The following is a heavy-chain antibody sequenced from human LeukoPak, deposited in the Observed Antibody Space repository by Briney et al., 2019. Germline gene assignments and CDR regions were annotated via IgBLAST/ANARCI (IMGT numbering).Heavy chain of an antibody. CDR1: GYTSTTYD. D-gene: IGHD6-19*01. V-gene: IGHV1-8*01. CDR3: ARGRGSGHKENWFDP. CDR2: MNPNSGNT. J-gene: IGHJ5*02. Sequence: ASVKVSCKASGYTSTTYDINWVRQATGQGLEWMGWMNPNSGNTGYAQKFQGRVTTTRNTSISTAYMELSSLRSEDTAVYYCARGRGSGHKENWFDPWGQGTLVTVSS.